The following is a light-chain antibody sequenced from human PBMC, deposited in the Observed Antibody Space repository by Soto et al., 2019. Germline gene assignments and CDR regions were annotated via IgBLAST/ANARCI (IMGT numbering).Light chain of an antibody. J-gene: IGKJ4*01. V-gene: IGKV4-1*01. CDR3: QQYYSIPLT. Sequence: DIVMTQSPDSLAVSLGERATINCKSSQSVLYSSNXKNYLAWYQQKPGQPPKLLIYWASIRESGVPDRFSDXGSXTXXXXXXXXLXXEDVAVYYCQQYYSIPLTFGGGTKVEIK. CDR2: WAS. CDR1: QSVLYSSNXKNY.